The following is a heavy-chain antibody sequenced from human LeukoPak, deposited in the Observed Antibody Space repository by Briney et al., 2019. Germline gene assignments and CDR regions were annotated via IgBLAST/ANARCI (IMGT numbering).Heavy chain of an antibody. CDR1: GGSFSGYY. CDR2: INHSGST. V-gene: IGHV4-34*01. Sequence: SETLSLTCAVYGGSFSGYYWSWIRQPPGKGLEWIGEINHSGSTNYNPSLKSRVTISVDTSKNQFSLKLSSVTAADTAVYYCARRRIAAAGNNWFDPWGQGTLVTVSS. CDR3: ARRRIAAAGNNWFDP. D-gene: IGHD6-13*01. J-gene: IGHJ5*02.